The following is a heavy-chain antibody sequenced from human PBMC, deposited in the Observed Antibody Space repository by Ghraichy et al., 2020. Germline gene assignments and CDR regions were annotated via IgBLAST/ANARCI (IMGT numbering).Heavy chain of an antibody. CDR3: AKGVVGATRLYYFDY. J-gene: IGHJ4*02. CDR2: ISGSGGST. V-gene: IGHV3-23*01. CDR1: GFTFSSYA. D-gene: IGHD1-26*01. Sequence: GESLNISCAASGFTFSSYAMSWVRQAPGKGLEWVSAISGSGGSTYYADSVKGRFTISRDNSKNTLYLQMNSLRAEDTAVYYCAKGVVGATRLYYFDYWGQGTLVTVSS.